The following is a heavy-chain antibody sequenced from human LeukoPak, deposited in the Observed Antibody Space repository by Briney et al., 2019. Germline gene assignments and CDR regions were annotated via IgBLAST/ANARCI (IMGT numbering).Heavy chain of an antibody. V-gene: IGHV1-69*13. CDR2: IIPIFGTA. D-gene: IGHD3-16*01. J-gene: IGHJ5*02. CDR3: ARTSAYLYNWFDP. CDR1: GGTFSSYA. Sequence: GASVKVSCKASGGTFSSYATSWVRQAPGQGLEWMGGIIPIFGTANYAQKFQGRVTITADESTSTAYMELSSLRSEDTAVYYCARTSAYLYNWFDPWGQGTLVTVSS.